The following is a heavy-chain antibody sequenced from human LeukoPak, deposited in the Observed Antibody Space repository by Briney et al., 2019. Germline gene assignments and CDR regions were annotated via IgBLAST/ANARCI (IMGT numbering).Heavy chain of an antibody. CDR1: GYTFTGYY. Sequence: ASVKVSCKASGYTFTGYYMHWVRQAPGQGLEWMGWINPNSGGTNYAQKFQGRVTMTRDTSISIAYMELSRLRSDDTAVYYCARVGDYYDSSGDFDYWGQGTLVTVSS. CDR3: ARVGDYYDSSGDFDY. D-gene: IGHD3-22*01. V-gene: IGHV1-2*02. J-gene: IGHJ4*02. CDR2: INPNSGGT.